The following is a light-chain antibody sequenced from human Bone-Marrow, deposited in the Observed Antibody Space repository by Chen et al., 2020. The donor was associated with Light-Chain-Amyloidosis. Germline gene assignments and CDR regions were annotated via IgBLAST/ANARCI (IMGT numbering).Light chain of an antibody. V-gene: IGLV2-14*01. CDR2: EVN. J-gene: IGLJ1*01. CDR1: SSDVGYYNY. CDR3: SSYTSSSLPYV. Sequence: HSPLPHPAPVPGPPGAPSTTPSPGTSSDVGYYNYVSWYQQYPGKAPKLVMSEVNKRPSGVSNRFSGSKSGNTASLTISRLQAEDEADYYCSSYTSSSLPYVFGTGTKVTVL.